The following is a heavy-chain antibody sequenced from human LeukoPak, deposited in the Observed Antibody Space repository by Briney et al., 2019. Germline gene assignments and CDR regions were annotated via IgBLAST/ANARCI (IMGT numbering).Heavy chain of an antibody. CDR1: GFTSRSYW. CDR2: IKKDGSEK. D-gene: IGHD1-1*01. Sequence: GGSLRLSCAVSGFTSRSYWISWVRQAPGKGLEWVANIKKDGSEKEYVDSVKGRFTISRDNAKNSLYLQMNSLRAEDTALYYCARGIDDGDNWFDPWGQGTLVTVSS. CDR3: ARGIDDGDNWFDP. J-gene: IGHJ5*02. V-gene: IGHV3-7*03.